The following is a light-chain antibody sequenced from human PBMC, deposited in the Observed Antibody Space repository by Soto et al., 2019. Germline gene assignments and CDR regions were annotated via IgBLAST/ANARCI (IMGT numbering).Light chain of an antibody. J-gene: IGLJ7*01. V-gene: IGLV1-44*01. Sequence: QSALTQPPSLSGTPGQRVTISCSGSSSNIAGNTFHWYQHLPGTAPHLLIYINDHRPSGVPGRFSASTSGTSASLAISGLHSDDEADYYCATWDADLNAAVFGGGTQLTVL. CDR1: SSNIAGNT. CDR2: IND. CDR3: ATWDADLNAAV.